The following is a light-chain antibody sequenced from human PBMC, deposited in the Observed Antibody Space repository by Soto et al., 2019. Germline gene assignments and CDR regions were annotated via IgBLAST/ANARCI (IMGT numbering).Light chain of an antibody. CDR3: QQYNTYTWT. V-gene: IGKV1-5*01. J-gene: IGKJ1*01. CDR2: GAS. Sequence: DIQMTQSPSSLSASVGDRVTITCRASQSIYRYLNWYQQTSGKAPKVLISGASSLQSGVPSRFSGSGSGTEFTLTISTLQPDDFATYYCQQYNTYTWTFGQGTKVGIK. CDR1: QSIYRY.